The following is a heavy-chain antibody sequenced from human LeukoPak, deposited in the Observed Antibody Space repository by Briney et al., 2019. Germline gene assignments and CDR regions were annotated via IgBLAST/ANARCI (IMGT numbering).Heavy chain of an antibody. V-gene: IGHV1-2*02. D-gene: IGHD6-19*01. CDR3: ARDGSGWYGWFDP. CDR1: GYTFTSYA. CDR2: INPNSGGT. Sequence: GASVKVSCKASGYTFTSYAMNWVRQAPGQGLEWMGWINPNSGGTNYAQKFQGRVTMTRDTSISTAYMELSRLRSDDTAVYYCARDGSGWYGWFDPWGQGTLVTVSS. J-gene: IGHJ5*02.